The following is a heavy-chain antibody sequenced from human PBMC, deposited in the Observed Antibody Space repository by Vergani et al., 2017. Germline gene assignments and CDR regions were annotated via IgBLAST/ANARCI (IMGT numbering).Heavy chain of an antibody. J-gene: IGHJ4*02. V-gene: IGHV4-59*01. CDR3: ASAYSSSWYPY. CDR1: GGSISSYY. D-gene: IGHD6-13*01. Sequence: QVQLQESGPGLVKPSETLSLTCTVSGGSISSYYWSWIRQPPGKGLEWIGYIDYSESTNYNPSLKSRVTISVDTSKNQFSLKLSSVTAADTAVYYYASAYSSSWYPYWGQGTLVTVSS. CDR2: IDYSEST.